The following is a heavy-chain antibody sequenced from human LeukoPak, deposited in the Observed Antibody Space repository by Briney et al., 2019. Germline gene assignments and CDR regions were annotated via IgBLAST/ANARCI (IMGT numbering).Heavy chain of an antibody. V-gene: IGHV1-69*13. CDR2: IIPIFGTA. J-gene: IGHJ6*02. Sequence: ASVKVSCKASGGTFSSYAISWVRQAPGQGLEWMGGIIPIFGTANYAQKFQGRVTITADESTSTAYMELSSLRSEDTAVYYCARMDSQLLYGMDVWGQGTTVTVSS. D-gene: IGHD2-2*01. CDR1: GGTFSSYA. CDR3: ARMDSQLLYGMDV.